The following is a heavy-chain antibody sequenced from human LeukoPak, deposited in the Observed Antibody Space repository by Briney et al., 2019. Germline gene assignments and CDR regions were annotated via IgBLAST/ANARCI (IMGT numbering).Heavy chain of an antibody. CDR3: AKSTGYSSGWYHPADY. Sequence: GRSLRLSCAASGFTFSSYAKHWVRQAPSKGLEWVAVISYDGSNKYYADSVKGRFTISRDNSKNTLYLQMNSLRAEDTAVYYCAKSTGYSSGWYHPADYWGQGTLVTVSS. CDR1: GFTFSSYA. V-gene: IGHV3-30-3*02. J-gene: IGHJ4*02. CDR2: ISYDGSNK. D-gene: IGHD6-19*01.